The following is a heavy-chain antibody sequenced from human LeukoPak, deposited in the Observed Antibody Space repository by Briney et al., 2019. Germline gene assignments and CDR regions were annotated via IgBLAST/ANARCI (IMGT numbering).Heavy chain of an antibody. CDR2: MNPNSGNT. CDR1: GYTFTSYD. J-gene: IGHJ5*02. D-gene: IGHD3-16*01. Sequence: GASVKVSCKASGYTFTSYDINWVRQATGRGLEWMGWMNPNSGNTGYAQTFQGRVTVTRNTSINTAYMELSSLRSEDTALYYCARGNPMGWGRWFDPWGQGTLVTVSS. CDR3: ARGNPMGWGRWFDP. V-gene: IGHV1-8*01.